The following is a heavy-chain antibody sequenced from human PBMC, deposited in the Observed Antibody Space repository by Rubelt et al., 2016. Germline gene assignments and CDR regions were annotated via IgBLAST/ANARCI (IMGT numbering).Heavy chain of an antibody. J-gene: IGHJ4*02. CDR2: ISYDGSNE. V-gene: IGHV3-30*04. CDR3: ARTTGSNWF. D-gene: IGHD1-26*01. Sequence: LEWVTVISYDGSNEYYADSVKGRFTISRDTSKNTLYLQMTSLRAEDTAVYYCARTTGSNWFWGQGTLVTVSS.